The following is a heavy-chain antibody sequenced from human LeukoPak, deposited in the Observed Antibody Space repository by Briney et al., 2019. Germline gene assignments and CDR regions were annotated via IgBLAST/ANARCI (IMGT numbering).Heavy chain of an antibody. V-gene: IGHV4-59*01. Sequence: SETLSLTCTVSGGSISSYYWSWIRRPQGKGLEWIGYIYYSGSTNYNPSLKSRVTISVDTSKNQFSLKLSSVTAADTAVYYCARHMEDIVLMVSYYYMDVWGKGTTVTVSS. J-gene: IGHJ6*03. CDR3: ARHMEDIVLMVSYYYMDV. CDR1: GGSISSYY. D-gene: IGHD2-8*01. CDR2: IYYSGST.